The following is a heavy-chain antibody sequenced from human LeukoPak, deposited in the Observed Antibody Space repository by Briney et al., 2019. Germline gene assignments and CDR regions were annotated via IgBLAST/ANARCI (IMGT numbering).Heavy chain of an antibody. V-gene: IGHV3-43D*04. Sequence: PGGPLRLSCAASGFTLDDYAMHWVRQAPGKGLEWVSLISWVGGSTYYADSVKGRFTISRDNSRHTLYLQMNSLGAEDTALYYCAKDKEYSGFGPILSGYYYGMDVWGKGTTVTVSS. CDR1: GFTLDDYA. CDR2: ISWVGGST. J-gene: IGHJ6*04. CDR3: AKDKEYSGFGPILSGYYYGMDV. D-gene: IGHD5-12*01.